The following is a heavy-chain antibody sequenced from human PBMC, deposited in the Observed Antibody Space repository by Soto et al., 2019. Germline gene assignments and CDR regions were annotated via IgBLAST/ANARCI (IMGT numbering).Heavy chain of an antibody. V-gene: IGHV3-30*18. CDR2: ISHDGSNK. CDR3: AKSPASPDYYCYGMDV. Sequence: QVQLVESGGGVVQPGRSLRLSCAPPGFTCSSYGMHWVRQAPGQGLVWVAVISHDGSNKYYADSVKGRFTISRDNSKNTLYLQMNSLRAEDTAVYYCAKSPASPDYYCYGMDVWGQGTTVTVSS. J-gene: IGHJ6*02. CDR1: GFTCSSYG.